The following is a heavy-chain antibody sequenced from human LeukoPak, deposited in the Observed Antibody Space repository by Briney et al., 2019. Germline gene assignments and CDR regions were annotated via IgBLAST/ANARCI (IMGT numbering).Heavy chain of an antibody. J-gene: IGHJ4*02. Sequence: PGGSLRLSCAASGFTFSTYWLHWVRQAPGEGLVWVSRIESDGASTTYADSVQGRFTISRDNAKNTLYLQMNSLRAEDTAVYYCARGYFHGSIDYWGQGTLVTVS. D-gene: IGHD3-22*01. V-gene: IGHV3-74*01. CDR3: ARGYFHGSIDY. CDR2: IESDGAST. CDR1: GFTFSTYW.